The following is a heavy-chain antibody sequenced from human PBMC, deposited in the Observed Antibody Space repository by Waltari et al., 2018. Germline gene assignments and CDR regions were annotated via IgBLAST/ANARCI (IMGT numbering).Heavy chain of an antibody. J-gene: IGHJ4*02. CDR2: INYSGTT. V-gene: IGHV4-39*01. CDR3: ARFSQVTASSLLDF. CDR1: GGSISSVNYY. D-gene: IGHD2-21*02. Sequence: QLQMQESGPRLVKPSETLSLTCTVSGGSISSVNYYWGYIRQPPGKGLEWSGIINYSGTTYYNPSLKSRVIISADTSKNQFALQLSPVTAADTAVYYCARFSQVTASSLLDFWGQGTLVTVSS.